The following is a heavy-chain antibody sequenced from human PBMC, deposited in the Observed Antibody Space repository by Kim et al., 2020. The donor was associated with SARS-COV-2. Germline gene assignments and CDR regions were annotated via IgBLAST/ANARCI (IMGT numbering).Heavy chain of an antibody. V-gene: IGHV1-18*04. Sequence: ASVKVSCKASGYTFTSYGISWVRQAPGQGLEWMGWISAYNGNTNYAQKLQGRVTMTTDTSTSTAYMELRSLRSDDTAVYYCARVAKRGRGYSYYFDYWGQGTLVTVSS. CDR2: ISAYNGNT. CDR3: ARVAKRGRGYSYYFDY. CDR1: GYTFTSYG. J-gene: IGHJ4*02. D-gene: IGHD5-18*01.